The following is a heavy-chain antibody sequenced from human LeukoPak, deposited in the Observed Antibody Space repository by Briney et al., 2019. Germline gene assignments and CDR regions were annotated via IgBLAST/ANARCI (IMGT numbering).Heavy chain of an antibody. V-gene: IGHV3-9*01. J-gene: IGHJ4*02. D-gene: IGHD3-9*01. Sequence: PGGSLRLSCAASGFIFDDYAMHWVRQLPGKGLEWVSGISWSSESIGYADSVKGRFSISRDNAKNSLYLQMNSLRAEDTALYYCARGPYNYDILTGLEFDYWGQGTLVTVSS. CDR3: ARGPYNYDILTGLEFDY. CDR2: ISWSSESI. CDR1: GFIFDDYA.